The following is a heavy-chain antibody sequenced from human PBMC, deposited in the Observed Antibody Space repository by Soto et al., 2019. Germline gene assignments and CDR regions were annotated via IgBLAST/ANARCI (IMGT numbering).Heavy chain of an antibody. CDR3: ARYCSSTSCYRGKGNYYGMDV. J-gene: IGHJ6*02. CDR1: GGSFSGYY. Sequence: QVQLQQWGAGLLKPSETLSLTCAVYGGSFSGYYWSWIRQPPGKGLEWIGEINHSGSTNYNPSLKSRVTISVDTCKNQFSLKLSSVTAADPAVYYCARYCSSTSCYRGKGNYYGMDVWGQGTTVTVSS. CDR2: INHSGST. D-gene: IGHD2-2*02. V-gene: IGHV4-34*01.